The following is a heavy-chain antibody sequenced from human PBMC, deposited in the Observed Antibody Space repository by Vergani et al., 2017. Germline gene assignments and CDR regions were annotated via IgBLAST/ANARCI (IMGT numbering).Heavy chain of an antibody. D-gene: IGHD4-17*01. CDR2: IYYSGST. Sequence: QVQLQESGPGLVKPSQTLSLTCTVSGGSISSYYWSWIRQPPGKGLEWIGYIYYSGSTNYNPSLKSRVTISVDTSKNQFSLKLSSVTAADTAVYYCARDRELGYGDPDAFDIWGQGTMVTVSS. CDR1: GGSISSYY. J-gene: IGHJ3*02. V-gene: IGHV4-59*01. CDR3: ARDRELGYGDPDAFDI.